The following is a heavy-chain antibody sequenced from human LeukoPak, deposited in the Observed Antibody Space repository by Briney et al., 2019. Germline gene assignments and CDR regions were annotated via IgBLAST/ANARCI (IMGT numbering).Heavy chain of an antibody. Sequence: GGSLRLSCAASGFTFDDYAMHWVRQAPGKGLEWVSLISWDGGSTYYADSVKGRFTISRDNSKNSLYLQMNSLRAEDTALYYCAKGQNPAYSSGWYYFDYWGQGTLVTVSS. CDR2: ISWDGGST. J-gene: IGHJ4*02. V-gene: IGHV3-43D*03. CDR1: GFTFDDYA. D-gene: IGHD6-19*01. CDR3: AKGQNPAYSSGWYYFDY.